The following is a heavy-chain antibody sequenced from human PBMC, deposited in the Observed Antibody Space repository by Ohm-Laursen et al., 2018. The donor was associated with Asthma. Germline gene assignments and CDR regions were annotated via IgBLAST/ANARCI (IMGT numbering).Heavy chain of an antibody. CDR3: AKDEYSTTLGVGAFDF. J-gene: IGHJ3*01. CDR2: IDGSGGRT. D-gene: IGHD6-13*01. CDR1: GFTFNKHH. V-gene: IGHV3-23*01. Sequence: SLRLSCAASGFTFNKHHMTWVRQAPGKGLEWVSAIDGSGGRTYYADSVKGRFTISRDNSNNMLYLHMNSLRADDTAVYYCAKDEYSTTLGVGAFDFWGQGTMVTVSS.